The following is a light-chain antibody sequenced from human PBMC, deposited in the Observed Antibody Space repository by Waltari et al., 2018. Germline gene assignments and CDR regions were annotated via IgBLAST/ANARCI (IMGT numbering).Light chain of an antibody. J-gene: IGLJ2*01. CDR3: SSYSTTTTLV. Sequence: QAALTQSPSVSGSPGQSVTISCTGTSSDIGGYNRVSWYQHHPGKAPKLMIFEVTNRPSGFSDRFSGSKSGNTASLIISGLQAEDEADYYCSSYSTTTTLVFGRGTRLTVL. V-gene: IGLV2-18*02. CDR2: EVT. CDR1: SSDIGGYNR.